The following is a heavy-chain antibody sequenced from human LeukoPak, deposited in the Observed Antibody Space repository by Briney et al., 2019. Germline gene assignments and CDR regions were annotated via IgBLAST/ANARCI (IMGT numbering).Heavy chain of an antibody. Sequence: GTLSLTCAVSGGSISSSNWWSWVRQPPGKGLEWIGEIYHSGSTNYNPSLKGRVTISVDKSKNQFSLKLSSVTAADTAVYYCARGPRGRDYFDYWGQGTLVTVSS. CDR1: GGSISSSNW. V-gene: IGHV4-4*02. CDR3: ARGPRGRDYFDY. CDR2: IYHSGST. J-gene: IGHJ4*02. D-gene: IGHD1-26*01.